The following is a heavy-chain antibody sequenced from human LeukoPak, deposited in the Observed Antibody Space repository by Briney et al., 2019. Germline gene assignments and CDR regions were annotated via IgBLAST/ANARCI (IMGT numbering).Heavy chain of an antibody. J-gene: IGHJ4*02. CDR2: IRGSGDST. CDR3: ARGSGRNVMVDW. Sequence: GGSLRLSCAASGFTFSSYAMSWVRQAPGKGLEWVSAIRGSGDSTYYADSVKGRFTISRDNSKNIAYLQMNSLQAEDTAVYYCARGSGRNVMVDWWGQGTLVTVSS. V-gene: IGHV3-23*01. CDR1: GFTFSSYA. D-gene: IGHD6-19*01.